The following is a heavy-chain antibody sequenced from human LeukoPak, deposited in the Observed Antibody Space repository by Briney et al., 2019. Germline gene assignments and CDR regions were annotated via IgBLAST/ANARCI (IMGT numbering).Heavy chain of an antibody. J-gene: IGHJ4*02. V-gene: IGHV3-7*01. CDR2: INQGGSRL. CDR3: ARLKDDVTKLDY. CDR1: GFTFGRYW. D-gene: IGHD2-8*01. Sequence: PRGSLRLSCAGSGFTFGRYWMSWVRQAPGKGLEWVASINQGGSRLHYLDSVTGRFIISRDDAQNSLFLQMTRLRVDDTAVYYCARLKDDVTKLDYWGQGTLVSVSS.